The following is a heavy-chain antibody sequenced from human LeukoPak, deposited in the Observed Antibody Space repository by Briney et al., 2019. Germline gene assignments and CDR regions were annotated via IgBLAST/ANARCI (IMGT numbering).Heavy chain of an antibody. CDR2: INHSGST. Sequence: SETLSLTCAVYGGSFSGYYWSWIRQPPGKGLEWIGEINHSGSTNYNPSLKSRVTISVDTSKNQFSLKLSSVTAADTAVYYCARVNRYQYYYYYGMDVWGQGTTVTVSS. CDR1: GGSFSGYY. V-gene: IGHV4-34*01. CDR3: ARVNRYQYYYYYGMDV. J-gene: IGHJ6*02. D-gene: IGHD3-9*01.